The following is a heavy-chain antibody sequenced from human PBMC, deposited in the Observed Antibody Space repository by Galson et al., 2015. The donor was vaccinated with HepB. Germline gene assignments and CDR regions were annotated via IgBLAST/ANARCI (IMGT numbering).Heavy chain of an antibody. CDR3: AKGGIQLTYYYYGMDV. V-gene: IGHV3-30*18. J-gene: IGHJ6*02. CDR1: GFTFSSYG. CDR2: ISYDGSNK. D-gene: IGHD5-18*01. Sequence: SLRLSCAASGFTFSSYGMHWVRQAPGKGLEWVAVISYDGSNKYYADSVKGRFTISRDNSKNTLYLQMNSLRAEDTAVYYCAKGGIQLTYYYYGMDVWGQGTTVTVSS.